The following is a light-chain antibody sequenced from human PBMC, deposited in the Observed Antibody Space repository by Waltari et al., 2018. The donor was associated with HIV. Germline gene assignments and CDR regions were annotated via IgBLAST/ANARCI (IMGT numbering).Light chain of an antibody. Sequence: QSVLTQPPSVSGTPGQRVTISCSGASSNIGRNTVNWFQLLPGTAPKLLIYTDNQRPSGVPDRFSGSKSGTSASLAISGLQSEDEADYFCQSYDNNLQGSGVFGGGTRLIVL. CDR1: SSNIGRNT. CDR3: QSYDNNLQGSGV. J-gene: IGLJ3*02. CDR2: TDN. V-gene: IGLV1-44*01.